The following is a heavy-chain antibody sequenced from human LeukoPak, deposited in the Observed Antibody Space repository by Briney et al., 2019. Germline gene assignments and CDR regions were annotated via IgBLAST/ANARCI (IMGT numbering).Heavy chain of an antibody. Sequence: GGSLRLSCEVSGFSVSSHYMSWVRQSPGQGLEWVSVMYTAGTTYYADSVKGRFTISRDNSKNTLNLQMNNLRAEDTAVYYCARDFRGWNGGVYYFDYWGQGTLVTVSS. CDR3: ARDFRGWNGGVYYFDY. V-gene: IGHV3-66*01. CDR2: MYTAGTT. J-gene: IGHJ4*02. CDR1: GFSVSSHY. D-gene: IGHD3-10*01.